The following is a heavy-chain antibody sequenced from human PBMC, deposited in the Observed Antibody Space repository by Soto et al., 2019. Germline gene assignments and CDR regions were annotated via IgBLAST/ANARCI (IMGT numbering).Heavy chain of an antibody. Sequence: EVQLVESGGGLVEPGGSLILSCVASGLTFTNAWMSWVRQAPGKGLECVGRIKSKTDGGTTDYAAPVSGRFTISRDDSRNTLYLQMNSMKTEDTAVYYCTTDPWGNSGFDYWGQGTLVTVSS. J-gene: IGHJ4*01. CDR3: TTDPWGNSGFDY. D-gene: IGHD6-19*01. V-gene: IGHV3-15*01. CDR2: IKSKTDGGTT. CDR1: GLTFTNAW.